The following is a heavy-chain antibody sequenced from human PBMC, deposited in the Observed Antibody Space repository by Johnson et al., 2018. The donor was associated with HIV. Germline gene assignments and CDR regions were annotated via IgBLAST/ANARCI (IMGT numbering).Heavy chain of an antibody. J-gene: IGHJ3*02. V-gene: IGHV3-11*04. Sequence: VQLVESGGGLVKPGGSLRLSCAASGFTFSNAWMSWIRQAPGKGLEWVSYISSSGSTIYYADSVKGRFTISRDNAKNSLYLQMNSLRAEDTAVYYCATPRSEYQPDDAFDIWGQGTMVTVSS. CDR2: ISSSGSTI. D-gene: IGHD2-2*01. CDR3: ATPRSEYQPDDAFDI. CDR1: GFTFSNAW.